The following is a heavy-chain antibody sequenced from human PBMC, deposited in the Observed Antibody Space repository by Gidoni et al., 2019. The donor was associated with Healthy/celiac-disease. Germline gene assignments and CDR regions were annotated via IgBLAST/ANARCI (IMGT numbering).Heavy chain of an antibody. Sequence: QVQLQESGPGLVTPSQFLFLTCTVSGGSISSGGYYWSWIRQHPGKGLEWIGYIYYSGSTYYNPSLKSRVTISVDLSKNQCSLKLSSVTAADTAVYYCARGDSSGYPNWGQGTLVTVSS. CDR2: IYYSGST. CDR3: ARGDSSGYPN. D-gene: IGHD3-22*01. J-gene: IGHJ4*02. V-gene: IGHV4-31*03. CDR1: GGSISSGGYY.